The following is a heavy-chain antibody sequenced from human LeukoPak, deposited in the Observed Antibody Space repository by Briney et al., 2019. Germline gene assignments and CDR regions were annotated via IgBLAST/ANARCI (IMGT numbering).Heavy chain of an antibody. J-gene: IGHJ4*02. CDR2: INHSGST. CDR1: GGSISSGGHY. CDR3: ARGPRQSRRGPRLDY. Sequence: SETLSLTCTVSGGSISSGGHYWSWIRQPPGKGLEWIGEINHSGSTNYNPSLKSRVTISVDTSKNQFSLKLSSVTAADTAVYYCARGPRQSRRGPRLDYWGQGTLVTVSS. D-gene: IGHD6-6*01. V-gene: IGHV4-39*07.